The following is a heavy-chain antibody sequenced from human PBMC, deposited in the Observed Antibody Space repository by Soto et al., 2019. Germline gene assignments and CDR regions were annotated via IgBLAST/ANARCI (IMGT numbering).Heavy chain of an antibody. D-gene: IGHD5-12*01. Sequence: GGSLRLSCAASGFTVSSNYMSWVRQAPGKGLEWVSVIYSGSSTYYADSVKGRFTISRDNSKNTLYLQMNSLRAEDTAVYYCARNSGPKAFFDYWGQGTLVTVSS. CDR2: IYSGSST. CDR3: ARNSGPKAFFDY. CDR1: GFTVSSNY. J-gene: IGHJ4*02. V-gene: IGHV3-66*01.